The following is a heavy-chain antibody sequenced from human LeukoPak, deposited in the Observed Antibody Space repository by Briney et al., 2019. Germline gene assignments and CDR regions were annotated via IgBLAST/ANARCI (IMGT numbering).Heavy chain of an antibody. J-gene: IGHJ5*02. CDR3: ARTVITHNWFDP. CDR2: INHSGST. V-gene: IGHV4-34*01. D-gene: IGHD3-10*01. CDR1: GGSFSGYY. Sequence: SETLSLTCAVYGGSFSGYYWSWIRQPPGKGLEWIGEINHSGSTNYNPSLKSRVTISVDTSKNQFSLKLSSVTAADTAVYYCARTVITHNWFDPWGQGTLVTVSS.